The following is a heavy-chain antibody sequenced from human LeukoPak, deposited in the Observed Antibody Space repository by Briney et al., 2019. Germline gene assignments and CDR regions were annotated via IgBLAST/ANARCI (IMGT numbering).Heavy chain of an antibody. CDR2: ISYDGSNK. V-gene: IGHV3-30-3*01. Sequence: GGSLRLSCAASGFTFSSYAMHWVRQAPGKGLEWVAVISYDGSNKYYADSVKGRFTISRDNAKNTLYLQMNSLRAEDTAVYYCARGGRSSSVSSQNDFDYWGQGTLVTVSS. CDR3: ARGGRSSSVSSQNDFDY. CDR1: GFTFSSYA. J-gene: IGHJ4*02. D-gene: IGHD6-13*01.